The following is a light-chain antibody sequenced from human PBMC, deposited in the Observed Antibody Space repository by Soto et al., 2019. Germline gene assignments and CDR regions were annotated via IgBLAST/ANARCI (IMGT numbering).Light chain of an antibody. J-gene: IGLJ3*02. V-gene: IGLV1-44*01. Sequence: QSVLTQPPSASGTPGQRVTISCSGGSSNIGTNTVNWYQQLPGTAPKLLIYRNNQRPSGVPDRFSGSKSCTSASLVISGLQSADEADYYCAAWDDSLNGRVFGGGTKLTVL. CDR3: AAWDDSLNGRV. CDR1: SSNIGTNT. CDR2: RNN.